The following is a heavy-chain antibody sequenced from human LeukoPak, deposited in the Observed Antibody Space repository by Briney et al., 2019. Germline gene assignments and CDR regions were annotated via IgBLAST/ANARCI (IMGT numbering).Heavy chain of an antibody. V-gene: IGHV4-39*07. J-gene: IGHJ5*02. CDR2: IYYSGST. D-gene: IGHD2-21*02. CDR3: AREDLAYCGGDCYRRNWFDP. Sequence: SETLSLTCTVSGGSISSSSYYWGWLRQPPGKGLEWIGSIYYSGSTYYNPSLKSRVTISVDTSKNQFSLKLSSVTAADTAVYYCAREDLAYCGGDCYRRNWFDPWGQGTLVTVSS. CDR1: GGSISSSSYY.